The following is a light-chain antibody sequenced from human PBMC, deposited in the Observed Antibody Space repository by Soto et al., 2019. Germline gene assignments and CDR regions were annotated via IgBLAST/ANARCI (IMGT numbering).Light chain of an antibody. J-gene: IGKJ1*01. CDR1: QSVSSN. Sequence: EIVITQSPATLSVSPGERATLSCRASQSVSSNLAWYQQKPGQAPRLLIYGASTRATGIPARFSGSGSGTEFTLTISSLQSEDFAVYYCQQYNNWPWTVGQGTKV. CDR3: QQYNNWPWT. CDR2: GAS. V-gene: IGKV3-15*01.